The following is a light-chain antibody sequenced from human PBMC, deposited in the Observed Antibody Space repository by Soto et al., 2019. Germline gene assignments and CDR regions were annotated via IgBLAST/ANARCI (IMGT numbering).Light chain of an antibody. Sequence: DIQMTQSPSSLSASVGDRVTITCRARQIISSYLNWYQQKPGKAPKLLIYAASSLHSGVPSRFSGSGSGTDFTLTIVNLQPEDFATYFCQQSFSTPFTFGPGTKVDI. CDR3: QQSFSTPFT. CDR2: AAS. CDR1: QIISSY. J-gene: IGKJ3*01. V-gene: IGKV1-39*01.